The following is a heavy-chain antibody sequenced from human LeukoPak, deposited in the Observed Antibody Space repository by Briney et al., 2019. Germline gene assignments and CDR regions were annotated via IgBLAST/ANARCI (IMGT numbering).Heavy chain of an antibody. D-gene: IGHD6-13*01. CDR1: GFTFSDYS. V-gene: IGHV3-7*01. Sequence: PGGSLSLSCAASGFTFSDYSMTWVRQAPGKGLEWVANIKQDGSEAYFVDSVKGRFTVYRDNAKNSLYLQMNSLRAEDTAVYFCARSSAGSFDYWGQGTLVTVSS. J-gene: IGHJ4*02. CDR3: ARSSAGSFDY. CDR2: IKQDGSEA.